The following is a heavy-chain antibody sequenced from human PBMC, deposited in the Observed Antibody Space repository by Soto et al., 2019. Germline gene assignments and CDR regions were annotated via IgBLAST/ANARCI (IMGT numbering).Heavy chain of an antibody. CDR3: ARGYCGGGGCYLRRDALDV. V-gene: IGHV3-21*01. CDR2: INPSSSHI. CDR1: GFTFSTYH. Sequence: EVQLVESGGGLVMPGGCLRLSCAASGFTFSTYHMNWVRQAPGKGLEWVSSINPSSSHIYYADSVRGRFTISRDNSKNSMALQMNSLRTDDAPVYYCARGYCGGGGCYLRRDALDVRGQGTRVTVSS. J-gene: IGHJ3*01. D-gene: IGHD2-15*01.